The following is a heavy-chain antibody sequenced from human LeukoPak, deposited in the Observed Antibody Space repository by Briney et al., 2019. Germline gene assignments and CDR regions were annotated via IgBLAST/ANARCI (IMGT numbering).Heavy chain of an antibody. CDR2: ISSSSSYI. CDR1: GFTFSSYS. Sequence: GGSLRLSCAGSGFTFSSYSMNWVRQAPGKGLEWVSSISSSSSYIYYADSVKGRFTISRDNAKNSLYLQMNSLRAEDTAVYYCARETYYDFWSGYYRGYGMDVWGQGTTVTVSS. V-gene: IGHV3-21*01. CDR3: ARETYYDFWSGYYRGYGMDV. J-gene: IGHJ6*02. D-gene: IGHD3-3*01.